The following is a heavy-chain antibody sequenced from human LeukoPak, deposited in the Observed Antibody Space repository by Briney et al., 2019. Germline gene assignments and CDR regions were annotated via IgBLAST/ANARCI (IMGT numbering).Heavy chain of an antibody. Sequence: PGGSLRLSCAASGFRFSNYAMSWVRQARGKGVEWVSGIGGSGSSTYYADSVKGRFTISRDNSKNTLYLQMNSLRAEDTAVYYCAKLWFGELGAVYFDYWGQGTLVTVSS. CDR3: AKLWFGELGAVYFDY. D-gene: IGHD3-10*01. V-gene: IGHV3-23*01. CDR1: GFRFSNYA. CDR2: IGGSGSST. J-gene: IGHJ4*02.